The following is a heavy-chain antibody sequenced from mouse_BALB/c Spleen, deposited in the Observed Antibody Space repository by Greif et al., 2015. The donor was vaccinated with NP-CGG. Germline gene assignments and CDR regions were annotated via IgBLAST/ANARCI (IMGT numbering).Heavy chain of an antibody. J-gene: IGHJ1*01. CDR1: GFTFGSYA. D-gene: IGHD1-2*01. V-gene: IGHV5-6-5*01. CDR3: ARGHYYGYWYFDV. Sequence: EVKLMESGGGLVKPGGSLKLSCAASGFTFGSYAMSWVRQTPEKRLEWVASISSGGSTYYPDSVKGRFTISRDNARNILYLQMSSLRSEDTAMYYCARGHYYGYWYFDVWGAGTTVTVSS. CDR2: ISSGGST.